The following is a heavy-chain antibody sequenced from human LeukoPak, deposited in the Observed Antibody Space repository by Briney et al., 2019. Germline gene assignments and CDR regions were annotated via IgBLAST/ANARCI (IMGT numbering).Heavy chain of an antibody. Sequence: PSETLSLTCAVYGGSFSGYYWSWIRQPPGKGLEWIGEINHSGSTNYNPSLKSRVTISVDTSKNQFSLKLSSVTAADTAVYYCARGPYGDYVDFDYWGQGTLVTVSS. D-gene: IGHD4-17*01. CDR2: INHSGST. CDR1: GGSFSGYY. J-gene: IGHJ4*02. CDR3: ARGPYGDYVDFDY. V-gene: IGHV4-34*01.